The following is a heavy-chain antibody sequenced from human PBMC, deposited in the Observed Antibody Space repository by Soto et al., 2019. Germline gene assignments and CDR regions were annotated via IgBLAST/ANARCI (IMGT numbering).Heavy chain of an antibody. V-gene: IGHV1-69*08. Sequence: QVQLVQSGAEVKKPGSSVKVSCKASGGTFSCYTISWVRQAPGQGLEWMGRIIPILGIANYAQKFQGRVTITADKSTSTAYMELSRLRSEDTAVYYCARDLGVQWGQGTLVTVSS. CDR2: IIPILGIA. J-gene: IGHJ4*02. CDR3: ARDLGVQ. CDR1: GGTFSCYT. D-gene: IGHD1-1*01.